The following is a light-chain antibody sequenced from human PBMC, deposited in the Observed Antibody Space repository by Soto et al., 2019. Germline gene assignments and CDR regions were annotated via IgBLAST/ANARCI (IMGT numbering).Light chain of an antibody. CDR1: QSISSW. Sequence: DIQMTQSPSTLSASVGDRVTITCRASQSISSWLAWHQQKPGKAPKLLIYKASSLESGVRSRFSGSGSWTEFTLSIISLQPDDFATYYCQQYGTFGQGTKVDIK. J-gene: IGKJ2*01. CDR2: KAS. CDR3: QQYGT. V-gene: IGKV1-5*03.